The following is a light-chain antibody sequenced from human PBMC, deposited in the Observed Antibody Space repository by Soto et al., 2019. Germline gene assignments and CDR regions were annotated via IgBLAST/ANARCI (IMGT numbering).Light chain of an antibody. Sequence: QCVLTQPASVSGSPGQRITISCTGTSSSIGAGYYVHWYQQLPGTAPKLIIYGNSNRPSGVPDRFSGSKSGTSASLAITGLPAEDEADYYCQSYDSSLSGFYVFGTGTKVTVL. CDR2: GNS. CDR1: SSSIGAGYY. CDR3: QSYDSSLSGFYV. V-gene: IGLV1-40*01. J-gene: IGLJ1*01.